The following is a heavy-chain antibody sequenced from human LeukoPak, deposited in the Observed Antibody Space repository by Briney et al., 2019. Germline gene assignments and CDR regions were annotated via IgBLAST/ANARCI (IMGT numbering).Heavy chain of an antibody. CDR1: GGSFSSYY. CDR2: IYYSGST. J-gene: IGHJ4*02. D-gene: IGHD6-19*01. V-gene: IGHV4-59*01. CDR3: ARVRASYSSGWYLDY. Sequence: SETLSLTCAVYGGSFSSYYWSWIRQPPGKGLEWIGYIYYSGSTNYNPSLKSRVTISVDTSKNQFSLKLSSVTAADTAVYYCARVRASYSSGWYLDYWGQGTLVTVSS.